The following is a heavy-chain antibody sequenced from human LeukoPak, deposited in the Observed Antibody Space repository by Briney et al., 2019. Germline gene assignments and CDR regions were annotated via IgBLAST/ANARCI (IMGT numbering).Heavy chain of an antibody. CDR1: EYTFTSYD. CDR3: ARGSWGEIAGRKSFEF. CDR2: MNPNSGNT. D-gene: IGHD6-6*01. V-gene: IGHV1-8*01. Sequence: ASVKVSYKASEYTFTSYDINWVRQATGQGREWMGWMNPNSGNTGYAQKFQGRVTMTRDTSISTAYMELNNLTSEGTAVYYCARGSWGEIAGRKSFEFWGQGSLVTVSS. J-gene: IGHJ4*02.